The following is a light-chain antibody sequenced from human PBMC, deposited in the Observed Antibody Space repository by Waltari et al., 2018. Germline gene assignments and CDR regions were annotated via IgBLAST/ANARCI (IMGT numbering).Light chain of an antibody. V-gene: IGKV3-15*01. CDR2: AAS. Sequence: EIVMTQSPATLSVSPGERATLSCRASQSVSSNLAWYQQKPGQAPRLLIYAASTRATGIPARFSGSGSGTEFTLTISSLQSEDFAVYYCQQYNGWPRTFGQGTKVEIK. J-gene: IGKJ1*01. CDR1: QSVSSN. CDR3: QQYNGWPRT.